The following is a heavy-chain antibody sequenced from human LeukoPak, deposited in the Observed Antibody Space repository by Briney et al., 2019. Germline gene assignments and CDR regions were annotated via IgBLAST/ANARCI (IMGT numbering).Heavy chain of an antibody. CDR1: GYTFTSYY. CDR3: ARGGTIFFTAYMDI. D-gene: IGHD3-3*01. J-gene: IGHJ6*03. Sequence: ASVKVSCKASGYTFTSYYMHWVRQAPGQGLEWMGIINPSGGSTSYAQKFQGRVTMTRDTSLNTVSMGLSRLRSDDTAVYFCARGGTIFFTAYMDIWGKGTTVTISS. CDR2: INPSGGST. V-gene: IGHV1-46*01.